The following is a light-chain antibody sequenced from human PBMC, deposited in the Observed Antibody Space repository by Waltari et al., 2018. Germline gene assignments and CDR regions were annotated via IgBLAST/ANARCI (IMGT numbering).Light chain of an antibody. CDR1: HGISRW. Sequence: DIQMTQSPSTLSASVGHRVTITCRASHGISRWWAWFKHKPGKAPKLLIYADSSLQNGVPSRFSGSGSDTEFTLTISSLQPDDFATYYCQQYNGYSGTFGQGTKVEIK. V-gene: IGKV1-5*01. CDR3: QQYNGYSGT. CDR2: ADS. J-gene: IGKJ1*01.